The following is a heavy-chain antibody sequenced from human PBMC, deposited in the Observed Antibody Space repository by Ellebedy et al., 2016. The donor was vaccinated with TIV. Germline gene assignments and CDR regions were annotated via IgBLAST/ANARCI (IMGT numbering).Heavy chain of an antibody. CDR3: AKLDSSGYYYGRFDY. V-gene: IGHV3-23*01. D-gene: IGHD3-22*01. CDR1: GFTFRSFA. Sequence: GGSLRLSCAASGFTFRSFAMTWVRQAPGKGLKWVSSISSSGVSTDYADSVRSRVTISRDNSKNTLYLQMNSLRADDSAVYYCAKLDSSGYYYGRFDYWGQGTLVTVSS. CDR2: ISSSGVST. J-gene: IGHJ4*02.